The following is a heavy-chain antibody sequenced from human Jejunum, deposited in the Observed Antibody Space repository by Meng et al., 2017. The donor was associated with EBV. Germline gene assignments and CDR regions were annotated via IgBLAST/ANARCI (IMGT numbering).Heavy chain of an antibody. CDR3: ARAPSVAAAGLNNWFDP. CDR1: GASISSSSYY. V-gene: IGHV4-39*01. Sequence: QLPPRESGPGLVTPSETLSLTCTVSGASISSSSYYWAWIRQPPGKGLEWIGSIYSSGSTYYNPSLKSRVTISVDTSKNQFSLKLSSVTAADTAVYYCARAPSVAAAGLNNWFDPWGQGTLVTVSS. J-gene: IGHJ5*02. D-gene: IGHD6-13*01. CDR2: IYSSGST.